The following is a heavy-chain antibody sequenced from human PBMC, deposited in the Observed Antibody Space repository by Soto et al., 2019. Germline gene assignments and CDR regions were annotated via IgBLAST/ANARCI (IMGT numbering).Heavy chain of an antibody. CDR3: ASVGYSSGWYSWFVP. J-gene: IGHJ5*02. V-gene: IGHV1-69*12. D-gene: IGHD6-19*01. Sequence: QVQLVQSGAEVKKPGSSVKVSCKASGGTFSSYAISWVRQAPGQGLEWMGGIIPIFGPANYAQKFQGRVTITADESTITAHIELSSLTSEDTAVYYCASVGYSSGWYSWFVPWGQGTLVTVSS. CDR1: GGTFSSYA. CDR2: IIPIFGPA.